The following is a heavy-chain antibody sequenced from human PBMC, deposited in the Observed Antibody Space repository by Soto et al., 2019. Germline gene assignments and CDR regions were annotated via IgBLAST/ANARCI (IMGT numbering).Heavy chain of an antibody. J-gene: IGHJ4*02. Sequence: PGGSLRLSCAASGFTFSSYAMSWVRQAPGKGLEWVSAISGSGGSTYYADSVKGRFTISRDNSKNTLYLQMNSLIAEDTAVYYCAKVVEMATITYFDYWGQGTLVTVSS. CDR1: GFTFSSYA. V-gene: IGHV3-23*01. D-gene: IGHD5-12*01. CDR2: ISGSGGST. CDR3: AKVVEMATITYFDY.